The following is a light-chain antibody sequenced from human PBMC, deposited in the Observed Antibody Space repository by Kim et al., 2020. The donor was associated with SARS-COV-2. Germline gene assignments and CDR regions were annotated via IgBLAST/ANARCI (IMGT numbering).Light chain of an antibody. CDR1: RSVVGVYNS. CDR3: SSYASSSTRV. Sequence: QPFISCCTGPRSVVGVYNSGAWCQQHPGEPPKRLLDDVTARPSGVSNRFSGSKSGNTASLTISGLQAEDEADYYCSSYASSSTRVFGGGTQLTVL. J-gene: IGLJ3*02. V-gene: IGLV2-14*03. CDR2: DVT.